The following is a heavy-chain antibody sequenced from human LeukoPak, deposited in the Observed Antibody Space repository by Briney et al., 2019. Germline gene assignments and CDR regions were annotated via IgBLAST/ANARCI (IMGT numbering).Heavy chain of an antibody. J-gene: IGHJ4*02. Sequence: GGSLRLSCAASGFTFSNSAMSWVRQAPGKGLEWVSAISGSGGGTYYADSVKGRFTISRDNSKNTLYVQMNSLRAADTAVYYCARAAGRGYNYGDYFDYWGQGTLVTVSS. CDR2: ISGSGGGT. V-gene: IGHV3-23*01. D-gene: IGHD5-18*01. CDR3: ARAAGRGYNYGDYFDY. CDR1: GFTFSNSA.